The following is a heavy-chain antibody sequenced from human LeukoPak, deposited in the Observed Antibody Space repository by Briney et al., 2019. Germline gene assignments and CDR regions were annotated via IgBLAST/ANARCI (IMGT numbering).Heavy chain of an antibody. D-gene: IGHD6-13*01. CDR2: IYTSGST. CDR3: ARLELSSRWYYGY. CDR1: GGSISSYY. J-gene: IGHJ4*02. V-gene: IGHV4-4*09. Sequence: SETLSLTCTVSGGSISSYYWSWIRQPPGKGLEWIGDIYTSGSTNYNPSLKSRVTISVDTSKNQFSLKLSSVTAADTAVYYCARLELSSRWYYGYWGQGTLVTVSS.